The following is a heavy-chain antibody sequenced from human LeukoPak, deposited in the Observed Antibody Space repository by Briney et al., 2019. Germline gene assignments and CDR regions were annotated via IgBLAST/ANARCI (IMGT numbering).Heavy chain of an antibody. J-gene: IGHJ4*02. V-gene: IGHV4-59*01. CDR2: IYYSGST. CDR1: GGSISSYY. CDR3: ARGGNWNDVFDY. D-gene: IGHD1-1*01. Sequence: PSETLSLTCTVSGGSISSYYWSWIRQPPGKGLEWIGYIYYSGSTYYNPSLKTRLTISLDTSKNQFSLKLSSVTAADTAVYYCARGGNWNDVFDYWGQGTLVTVSS.